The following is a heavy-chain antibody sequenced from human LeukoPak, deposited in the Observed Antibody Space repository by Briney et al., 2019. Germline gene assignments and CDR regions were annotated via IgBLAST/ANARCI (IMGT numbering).Heavy chain of an antibody. CDR3: ARAGYNWNLGYFDY. CDR2: ISSSGSTI. CDR1: GSTFSDYY. D-gene: IGHD1-7*01. V-gene: IGHV3-11*04. Sequence: GGSLRLSCAASGSTFSDYYMSWIRQAPGKGLEWVSYISSSGSTIYYADSVKGRFTISRDNAKNSLYLQMNSPRAEDTAVYYCARAGYNWNLGYFDYWGQGTLVTVSS. J-gene: IGHJ4*02.